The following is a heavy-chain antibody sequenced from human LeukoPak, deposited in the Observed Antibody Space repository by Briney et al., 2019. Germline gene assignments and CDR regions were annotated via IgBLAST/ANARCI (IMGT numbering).Heavy chain of an antibody. Sequence: SQTLSLTCAVSGGSISSGGYSWSWIRQPPGKGLEWIGYIYHSGSTYYNPSLKSRVTISVDTSKNQFSLKLSSVTAADTAVYYCARAEYSSSHNDAFDIWGQGTMVTVSS. CDR1: GGSISSGGYS. J-gene: IGHJ3*02. V-gene: IGHV4-30-2*05. CDR3: ARAEYSSSHNDAFDI. D-gene: IGHD6-13*01. CDR2: IYHSGST.